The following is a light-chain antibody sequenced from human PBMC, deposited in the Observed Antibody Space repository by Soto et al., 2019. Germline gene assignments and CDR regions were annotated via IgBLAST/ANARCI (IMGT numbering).Light chain of an antibody. CDR3: QQYGSSSYT. Sequence: EIVLTQSPGTLSLSPGERATLSCRASQSVSSSYLAWYQQKPGQAPRLLIYGASSSATGTPDRFSGSGSGTAFAFTISRLVPEDFPVYYCQQYGSSSYTFGQGTMLEIK. CDR2: GAS. V-gene: IGKV3-20*01. J-gene: IGKJ2*01. CDR1: QSVSSSY.